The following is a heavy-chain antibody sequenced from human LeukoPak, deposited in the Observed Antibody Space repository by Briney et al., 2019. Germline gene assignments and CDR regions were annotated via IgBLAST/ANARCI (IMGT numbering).Heavy chain of an antibody. Sequence: GESLKISCRGSGYGFTSYWIVWVRQMPGKGLEWMGKIDPSDSYTNYSPSFQGHVTISADKSISTAYLQWSSLKASDTAMYYCARSARGYTYGIDYWGQGTLVTVSS. CDR1: GYGFTSYW. CDR2: IDPSDSYT. V-gene: IGHV5-10-1*01. J-gene: IGHJ4*02. D-gene: IGHD5-18*01. CDR3: ARSARGYTYGIDY.